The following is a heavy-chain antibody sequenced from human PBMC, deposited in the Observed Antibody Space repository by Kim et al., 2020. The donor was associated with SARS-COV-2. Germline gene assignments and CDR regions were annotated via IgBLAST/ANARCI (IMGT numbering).Heavy chain of an antibody. CDR3: TRFVGSSEGFDI. Sequence: GGSLRLSCAASGLTFSVSNMHWVRQASGKGLEWIGRIRSKSSSYATEYAASVKGRFTISRDDSKNTAYLQMNSLKTEDTAVYYFTRFVGSSEGFDIWGQG. V-gene: IGHV3-73*01. J-gene: IGHJ3*02. CDR1: GLTFSVSN. CDR2: IRSKSSSYAT. D-gene: IGHD1-26*01.